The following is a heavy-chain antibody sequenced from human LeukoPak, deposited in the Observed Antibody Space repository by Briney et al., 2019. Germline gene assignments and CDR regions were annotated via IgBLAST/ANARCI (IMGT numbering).Heavy chain of an antibody. D-gene: IGHD6-6*01. J-gene: IGHJ4*02. CDR3: ARESYASSYVFDF. Sequence: PSETLSLTCTVSGDSIDSYYWSWIRQPPGKGLEWIGYIYYRGTTSYNPFLKSRVTISVDTSKNQFSLKLNSVTAADTAMYYCARESYASSYVFDFWGQGTLVTVSS. V-gene: IGHV4-59*12. CDR2: IYYRGTT. CDR1: GDSIDSYY.